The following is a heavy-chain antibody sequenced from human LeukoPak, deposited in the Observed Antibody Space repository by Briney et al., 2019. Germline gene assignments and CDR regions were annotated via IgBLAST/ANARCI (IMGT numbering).Heavy chain of an antibody. J-gene: IGHJ4*02. V-gene: IGHV4-39*01. CDR1: GGSVSSSNYY. CDR2: VYYSGST. CDR3: ARHKGQHTVDY. Sequence: PSETLSLTCIVPGGSVSSSNYYWGWIRQPPGKGLEWIGSVYYSGSTYYNPPLKSRVTISVDTSKNQFSLKLSSATAADTAVYYCARHKGQHTVDYWGQGTLVTVSS. D-gene: IGHD2-2*01.